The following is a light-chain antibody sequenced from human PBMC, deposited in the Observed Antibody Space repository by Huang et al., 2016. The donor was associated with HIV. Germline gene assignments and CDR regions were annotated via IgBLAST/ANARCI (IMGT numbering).Light chain of an antibody. CDR3: MQGTHWPPVT. CDR1: HSLEHSDGNIY. J-gene: IGKJ5*01. CDR2: KVL. V-gene: IGKV2-30*02. Sequence: DVVMTQSPLLLPVTLGQPAAISCRASHSLEHSDGNIYLNWFHQRPGQSPRRLLYKVLLRDSGVPDRFSGGGSGTDFTLTISRVETEDVGIYYCMQGTHWPPVTFGQGTRLEIK.